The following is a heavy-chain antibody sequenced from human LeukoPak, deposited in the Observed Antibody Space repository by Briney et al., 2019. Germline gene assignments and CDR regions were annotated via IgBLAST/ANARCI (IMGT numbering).Heavy chain of an antibody. CDR3: ASIWFGELARDY. CDR1: GFTFSSYE. CDR2: ISSSGSTI. V-gene: IGHV3-48*03. D-gene: IGHD3-10*01. Sequence: QPGGSLRLSCAASGFTFSSYEMNWVRQAPGKGLEWVSYISSSGSTIYYADSVKGRFTISRDNAKNSLYLQVNSLRAEDTAVYYCASIWFGELARDYWGQGTLVTVSS. J-gene: IGHJ4*02.